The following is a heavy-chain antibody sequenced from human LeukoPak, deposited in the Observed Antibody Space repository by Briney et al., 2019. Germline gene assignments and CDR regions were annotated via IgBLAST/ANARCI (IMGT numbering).Heavy chain of an antibody. CDR3: ASTDDYADENY. CDR2: ISGSGDST. J-gene: IGHJ4*02. Sequence: GGSLRLSCAASGFSFSSYGMRWVRQAPGKGLEWVSAISGSGDSTYYADSVKGRFTISRDNAKNTLYLQMNSLRAEDTAIYYCASTDDYADENYWGQGTLVTVSS. V-gene: IGHV3-23*01. D-gene: IGHD4-17*01. CDR1: GFSFSSYG.